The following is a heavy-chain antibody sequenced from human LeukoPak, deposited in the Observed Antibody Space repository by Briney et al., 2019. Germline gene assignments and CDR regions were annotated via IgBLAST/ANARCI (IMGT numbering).Heavy chain of an antibody. CDR3: ARARGESSPWSWGPYYYYGMDV. J-gene: IGHJ6*02. D-gene: IGHD7-27*01. CDR2: IYYSGST. CDR1: GGSISSYY. V-gene: IGHV4-59*01. Sequence: KPSETLSLTCTVSGGSISSYYWSWIRQPPGKGLEWIGYIYYSGSTNYNPSLKSRVTISVDTSKNQFSLKLSSVTAADTAVYYCARARGESSPWSWGPYYYYGMDVWGQGTTVTVSS.